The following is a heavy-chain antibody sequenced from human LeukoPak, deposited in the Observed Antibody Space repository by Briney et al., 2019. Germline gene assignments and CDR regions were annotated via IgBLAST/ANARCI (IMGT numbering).Heavy chain of an antibody. V-gene: IGHV4-59*01. CDR2: IYYSGST. J-gene: IGHJ3*02. Sequence: SETLSLTCTVSGGSISSYYWSWIRQPPGKGLEWIGYIYYSGSTNYNPSLKSRVTISVDTSKNQFSLKLSSVTAADTAVYYCAREGDPLDAFDIWGQGTMVTVSS. CDR1: GGSISSYY. D-gene: IGHD3-16*01. CDR3: AREGDPLDAFDI.